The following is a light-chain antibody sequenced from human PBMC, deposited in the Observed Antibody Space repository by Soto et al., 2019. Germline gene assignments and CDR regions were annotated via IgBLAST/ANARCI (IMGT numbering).Light chain of an antibody. CDR3: SSYTSSSTVV. J-gene: IGLJ2*01. CDR2: DVS. CDR1: SSDVGGYNY. V-gene: IGLV2-14*03. Sequence: QSALTQPASVSGSPGQSITISCTGTSSDVGGYNYVSWYRQHPGKAPKLMIFDVSNRPSGISNRFSGSKSGNTASLTISGLQAEDEDDYYGSSYTSSSTVVFGGGTKLTVL.